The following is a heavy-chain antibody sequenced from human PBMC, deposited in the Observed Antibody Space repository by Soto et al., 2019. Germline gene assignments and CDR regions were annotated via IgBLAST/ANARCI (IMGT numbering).Heavy chain of an antibody. CDR3: AMITLSRTGWFDP. V-gene: IGHV4-61*01. CDR1: GDSVSSGSYY. J-gene: IGHJ5*02. D-gene: IGHD3-16*01. Sequence: QVQLQESGPGLVKPSETLSLTCTVSGDSVSSGSYYWSWIRQPPGKGLEWIAYIYYIGTTNYNPSRNSLVTRPLDTSLHHVALKLSPVAAADMALYYGAMITLSRTGWFDPWGQGTLVTVSA. CDR2: IYYIGTT.